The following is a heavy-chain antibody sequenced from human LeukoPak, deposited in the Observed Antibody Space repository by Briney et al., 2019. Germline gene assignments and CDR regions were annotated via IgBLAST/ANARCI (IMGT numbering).Heavy chain of an antibody. CDR3: ARGGNLWFRATPQRSWFDP. CDR2: INHSGRN. D-gene: IGHD3-10*01. CDR1: GGSFSGDY. V-gene: IGHV4-34*01. J-gene: IGHJ5*02. Sequence: PSETLSLTYAVYGGSFSGDYWSWIRQLAGKGLEWIGEINHSGRNNNNPSLKSRVTISVDTSKNQFSLKLSSVTAADTAVYYCARGGNLWFRATPQRSWFDPWGQGTLVTVSS.